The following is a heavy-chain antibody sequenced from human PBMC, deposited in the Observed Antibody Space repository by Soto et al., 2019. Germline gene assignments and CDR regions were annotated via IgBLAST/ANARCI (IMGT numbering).Heavy chain of an antibody. J-gene: IGHJ4*02. Sequence: ASVKVSCKASGYTFTGYFVHWVRQAPGQGLEWMGWINPNTGGTNYAQRLQGRVTMTRDTSTRTAYMDLSRLSSDDTAVYYCARDPNGWVNTTLDYWGRGTLVTVSS. V-gene: IGHV1-2*02. CDR2: INPNTGGT. D-gene: IGHD1-1*01. CDR1: GYTFTGYF. CDR3: ARDPNGWVNTTLDY.